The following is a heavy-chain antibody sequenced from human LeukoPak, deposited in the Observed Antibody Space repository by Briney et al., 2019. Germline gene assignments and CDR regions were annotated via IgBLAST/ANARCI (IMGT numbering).Heavy chain of an antibody. D-gene: IGHD3-9*01. CDR2: ISSNGGST. J-gene: IGHJ6*04. CDR1: GFTFSSYA. Sequence: GGSLRLSCAASGFTFSSYAMSWVRQAPGKGLEWVSAISSNGGSTYYADSVKGRFTISRDNSKNTLYLQMSSLRAEDTAVYYCVKGNDILTGYPFYYGMDVWGKGTTVTVSS. V-gene: IGHV3-64D*06. CDR3: VKGNDILTGYPFYYGMDV.